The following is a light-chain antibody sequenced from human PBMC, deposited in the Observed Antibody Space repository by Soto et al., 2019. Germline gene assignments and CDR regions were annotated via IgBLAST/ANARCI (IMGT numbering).Light chain of an antibody. V-gene: IGKV1-27*01. CDR3: QKYNGAFS. Sequence: DIQITQSPPSLSASVGDRVTITCRASQGISYYLALYQQKPGKGPKLLIYDATILQSGVPSRFSGSGSGTDFTLTISSLQPEDVATYYCQKYNGAFSFGPGTKLDI. CDR1: QGISYY. J-gene: IGKJ3*01. CDR2: DAT.